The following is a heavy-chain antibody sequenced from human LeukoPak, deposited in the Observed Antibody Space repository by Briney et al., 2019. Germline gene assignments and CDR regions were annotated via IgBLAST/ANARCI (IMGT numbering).Heavy chain of an antibody. Sequence: PSETLSLTCTVSGGSIRNSNYYWGWIRQPPGKGLEWIGSVFYDGSSDYSPSLKSRVTISVDTSKNQFSLKLSSVTAADTAVYYCARDAGDTAMVTFYYYYMDVWGKGTTVTISS. CDR1: GGSIRNSNYY. V-gene: IGHV4-39*02. J-gene: IGHJ6*03. CDR3: ARDAGDTAMVTFYYYYMDV. D-gene: IGHD5-18*01. CDR2: VFYDGSS.